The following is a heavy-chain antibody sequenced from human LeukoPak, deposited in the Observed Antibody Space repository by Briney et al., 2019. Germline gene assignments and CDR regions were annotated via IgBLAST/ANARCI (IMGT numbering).Heavy chain of an antibody. CDR3: ARLLPSAMGGDY. D-gene: IGHD2-2*01. CDR2: IYYTGHT. J-gene: IGHJ4*02. CDR1: GASISSSTYY. V-gene: IGHV4-39*01. Sequence: KASETLSLTCTVSGASISSSTYYWGWIRQPPGKGLEWIGSIYYTGHTYYSPSLKSRLTISVDASKNQFSLKLSSVTAADTAMYYCARLLPSAMGGDYWGQGTLVTVSS.